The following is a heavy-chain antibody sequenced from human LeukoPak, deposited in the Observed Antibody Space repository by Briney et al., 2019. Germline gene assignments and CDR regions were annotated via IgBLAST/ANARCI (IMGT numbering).Heavy chain of an antibody. J-gene: IGHJ4*02. CDR1: GYTFTSYG. CDR2: ISAYNGNT. D-gene: IGHD6-13*01. V-gene: IGHV1-18*01. CDR3: ARDGPLSIAAAGTSDFDY. Sequence: ASVKVSCKASGYTFTSYGISWVRQAPGQGLEWTGWISAYNGNTNYAQKLQGRVTMTTDTSTSTAYMELRSLRSDDTAVYYCARDGPLSIAAAGTSDFDYWGQGTLVTVSS.